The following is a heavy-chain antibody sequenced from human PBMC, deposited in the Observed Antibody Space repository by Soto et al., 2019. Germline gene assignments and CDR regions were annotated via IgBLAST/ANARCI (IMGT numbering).Heavy chain of an antibody. CDR3: AKEGPITNWYLDY. CDR2: ISYDGKVA. Sequence: QVQLVESGGGVVQPGRSLRLSCAASGFTFSSYGMHWVRQAPGKGLEWVTVISYDGKVAYYADSVKGRFTISRDNSKNTLYLQMNSLRTEDTAMYYCAKEGPITNWYLDYWGPGTLVPVSS. D-gene: IGHD1-1*01. CDR1: GFTFSSYG. J-gene: IGHJ4*02. V-gene: IGHV3-30*18.